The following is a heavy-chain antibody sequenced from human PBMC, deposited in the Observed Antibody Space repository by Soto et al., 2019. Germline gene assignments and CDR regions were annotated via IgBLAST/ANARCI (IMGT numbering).Heavy chain of an antibody. D-gene: IGHD4-17*01. Sequence: SETLSLTCTVSGGSISSGDYYWTWIRQPPGKGLERIGSIYYSRTTYYNPSLKSRVTISVDTSMNQFSLKLSSVTAADTAIYYCARDGDDVTTIGLYYWGQGFLVTVSS. J-gene: IGHJ4*02. CDR2: IYYSRTT. CDR3: ARDGDDVTTIGLYY. CDR1: GGSISSGDYY. V-gene: IGHV4-30-4*01.